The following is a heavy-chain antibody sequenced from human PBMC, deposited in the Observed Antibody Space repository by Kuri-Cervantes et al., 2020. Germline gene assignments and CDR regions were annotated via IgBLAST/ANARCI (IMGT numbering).Heavy chain of an antibody. J-gene: IGHJ4*02. CDR1: GFTFSSYS. Sequence: GESLKISCAASGFTFSSYSMNWVRQAPGKGLEWVSYISSSSSTIYYADSVKGRFTISRDNAKNSLYLQMNSLRDEDTAVYYCARHPWDSSGPAPFDYWDQGTLVTVSS. CDR3: ARHPWDSSGPAPFDY. CDR2: ISSSSSTI. V-gene: IGHV3-48*02. D-gene: IGHD3-22*01.